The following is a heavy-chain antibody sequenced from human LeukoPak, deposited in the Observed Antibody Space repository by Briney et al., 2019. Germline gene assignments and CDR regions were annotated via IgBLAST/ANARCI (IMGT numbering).Heavy chain of an antibody. V-gene: IGHV4-61*01. D-gene: IGHD1-26*01. Sequence: SETLSLTCTVSGCSVSSGSYYWSWIRQPPGKGLEWIGYIYYSGSTNYDPSLKSRATISVDTSKNQFSLKLSSVTAADTAVYYCARVIVGATHSFYFDYWGQGTLVTVSS. J-gene: IGHJ4*02. CDR1: GCSVSSGSYY. CDR2: IYYSGST. CDR3: ARVIVGATHSFYFDY.